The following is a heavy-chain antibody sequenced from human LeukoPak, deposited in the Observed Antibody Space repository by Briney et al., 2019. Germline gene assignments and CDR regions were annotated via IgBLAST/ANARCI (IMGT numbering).Heavy chain of an antibody. Sequence: TGGSLRLSCAASGFTFSSYAMHWVRQAPGKGLEWVAVISYDGSNKYYADSVKGRFTISRDNSKNTPYLQMNSLTAEDTAVYYCARFRRSAQSYWGQGILVTVSS. V-gene: IGHV3-30*04. CDR3: ARFRRSAQSY. D-gene: IGHD2-15*01. CDR1: GFTFSSYA. J-gene: IGHJ4*02. CDR2: ISYDGSNK.